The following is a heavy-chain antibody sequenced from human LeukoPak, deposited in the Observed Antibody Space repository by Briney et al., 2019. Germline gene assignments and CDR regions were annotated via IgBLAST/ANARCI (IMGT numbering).Heavy chain of an antibody. D-gene: IGHD1-26*01. V-gene: IGHV4-34*01. CDR3: ARITAVGASFD. Sequence: SETLSLTCAVYGGSFSGYYRSWIRQPPGKGLEWIGEINHSGSTNYNPSLKSRVTISVDTSKNQFSLKLSSVTAADTAVYYCARITAVGASFDWGQGTLVTVSS. CDR2: INHSGST. J-gene: IGHJ4*02. CDR1: GGSFSGYY.